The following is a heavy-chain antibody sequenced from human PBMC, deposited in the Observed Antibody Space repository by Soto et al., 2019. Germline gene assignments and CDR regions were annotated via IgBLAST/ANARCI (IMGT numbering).Heavy chain of an antibody. CDR1: GYNLTGYH. CDR2: INPNSRDP. CDR3: ARDARGTRGFDEMDI. Sequence: ASAKVSCKASGYNLTGYHIQWVRQAPGRGLEWMGGINPNSRDPEYAQNFQGRVTMTRDTSVNLVYMEMSGLMSDDTAVYYCARDARGTRGFDEMDIWGQGTTVTVSS. V-gene: IGHV1-2*02. D-gene: IGHD3-9*01. J-gene: IGHJ6*02.